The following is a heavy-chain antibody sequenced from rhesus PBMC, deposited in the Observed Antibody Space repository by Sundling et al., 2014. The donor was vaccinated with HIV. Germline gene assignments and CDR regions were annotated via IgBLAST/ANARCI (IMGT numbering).Heavy chain of an antibody. J-gene: IGHJ4*01. Sequence: QVQLQESGPGLVKPSETLSLTCAVSGGSISRGYYYWSWIRQPPGRNWSGLGTITYSGSISYNPSLKSRVTISRDTSKNQFSLKVNSVTAADTAVYYCASEYCSSLYCLYYFDYWGRGVLVTVSS. CDR2: ITYSGSI. CDR1: GGSISRGYYY. CDR3: ASEYCSSLYCLYYFDY. D-gene: IGHD2-15*01. V-gene: IGHV4-122*02.